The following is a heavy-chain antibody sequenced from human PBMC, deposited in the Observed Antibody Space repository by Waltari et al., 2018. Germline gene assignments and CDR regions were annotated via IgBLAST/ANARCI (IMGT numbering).Heavy chain of an antibody. D-gene: IGHD3-3*01. J-gene: IGHJ6*02. CDR2: FDPEDGET. CDR1: GYTLTELS. V-gene: IGHV1-24*01. Sequence: QVQLVQSGAEVKKPGASVKVSCKVSGYTLTELSMHWLRQAPGKGLEWMGGFDPEDGETIYAQKCQGRVTMTEDTSTDTAYMELSSLRSEDTAVYYCATAYYDFWSGYYTGHYGMDVWGQGTTVTVSS. CDR3: ATAYYDFWSGYYTGHYGMDV.